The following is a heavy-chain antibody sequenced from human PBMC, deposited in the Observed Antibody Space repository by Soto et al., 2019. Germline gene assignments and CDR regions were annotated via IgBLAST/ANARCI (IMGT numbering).Heavy chain of an antibody. Sequence: EVQLVESGGGLVKPGGSLRLSCAASGFTFSSYSMNWVRQAPGKGLEWVSSISSSSSYIYYADSVKGRFTISRDNAKNSLYLQMNSLRAEDTAVYYCARDQLRSSWDYYYYYGMDVWGQGTTVTVSS. D-gene: IGHD6-13*01. CDR1: GFTFSSYS. CDR3: ARDQLRSSWDYYYYYGMDV. CDR2: ISSSSSYI. V-gene: IGHV3-21*01. J-gene: IGHJ6*02.